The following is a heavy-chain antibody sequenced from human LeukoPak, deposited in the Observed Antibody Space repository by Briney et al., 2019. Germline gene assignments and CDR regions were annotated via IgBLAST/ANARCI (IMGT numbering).Heavy chain of an antibody. CDR1: EFTFRTYG. D-gene: IGHD1-26*01. CDR3: AKGRTLVGGSTRSYDY. V-gene: IGHV3-30*02. J-gene: IGHJ4*02. CDR2: IRYVGINK. Sequence: GGSLRLSCAASEFTFRTYGMHWVRQAPGKGLEWVAFIRYVGINKYYADSMKGRFTISRDNSKNTLYLQMNSLRVEDTAVYYCAKGRTLVGGSTRSYDYWGQGTLVTVSS.